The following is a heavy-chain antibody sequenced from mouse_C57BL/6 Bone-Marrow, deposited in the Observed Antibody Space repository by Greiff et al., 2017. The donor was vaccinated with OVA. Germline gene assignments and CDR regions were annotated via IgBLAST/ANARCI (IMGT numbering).Heavy chain of an antibody. CDR1: GYTFTSYW. Sequence: QVQLKESGAELVKPGASVKLSCKASGYTFTSYWMHWVKQRPGQGLEWIGMIHPNSGSTNYNEKFKSKATLTVDKSSSTAYMQLSSLTSEDSAVYYCARKEYDDYWGQGTTLTVSS. CDR2: IHPNSGST. J-gene: IGHJ2*01. D-gene: IGHD2-14*01. V-gene: IGHV1-64*01. CDR3: ARKEYDDY.